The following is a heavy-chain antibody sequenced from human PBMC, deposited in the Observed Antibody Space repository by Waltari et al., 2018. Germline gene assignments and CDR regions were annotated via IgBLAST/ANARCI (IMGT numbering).Heavy chain of an antibody. CDR2: INHSGST. Sequence: QVQLQQWGAGLLKPSETLSLTCAVYGGSFSGYYWSWIRQPPGKGLEWIGEINHSGSTNYKPSLKSRVTISVDTSKNQFSLKLSSVTAADTAVYYCARGPATVTTFYYYYYMDVWGKGTTVTVSS. CDR1: GGSFSGYY. D-gene: IGHD4-17*01. J-gene: IGHJ6*03. V-gene: IGHV4-34*01. CDR3: ARGPATVTTFYYYYYMDV.